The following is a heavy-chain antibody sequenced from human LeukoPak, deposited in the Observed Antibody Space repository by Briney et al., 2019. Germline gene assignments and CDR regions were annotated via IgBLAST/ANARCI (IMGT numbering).Heavy chain of an antibody. CDR1: GYTFTSYY. D-gene: IGHD1-26*01. CDR2: INPSGGST. J-gene: IGHJ4*02. V-gene: IGHV1-46*01. CDR3: ARVSGSYRYYFDY. Sequence: GASVKVSCKASGYTFTSYYMHWVRQAPGQGLEGMGIINPSGGSTSYAQKFQGRVTMTRDMSKSTVYMELSSVRSEGTAVYYCARVSGSYRYYFDYWGQGTLVTVSS.